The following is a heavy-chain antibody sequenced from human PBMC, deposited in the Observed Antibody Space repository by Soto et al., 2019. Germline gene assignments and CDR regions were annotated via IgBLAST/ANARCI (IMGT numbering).Heavy chain of an antibody. V-gene: IGHV1-69*01. J-gene: IGHJ6*02. Sequence: QVQLVQSGAEVKKPRSSVKVSCKASGGTFSSYAISWVRQAHGQGLEWMGGLIPIFGTANYAQKFQGTVTSTADQSTVTAYMELSSVASELTVVYHCARRGDCGSQPVLGYYGMALWGQGTTVTVSS. CDR2: LIPIFGTA. CDR1: GGTFSSYA. CDR3: ARRGDCGSQPVLGYYGMAL. D-gene: IGHD2-8*01.